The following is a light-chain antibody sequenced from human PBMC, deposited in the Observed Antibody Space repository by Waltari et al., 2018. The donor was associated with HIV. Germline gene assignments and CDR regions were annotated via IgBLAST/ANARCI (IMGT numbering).Light chain of an antibody. J-gene: IGLJ1*01. CDR2: EVS. Sequence: QSALTQPPSASGSPGQSVAISCTGTSSDVGGYNYVSWYQQHPGKAPQLMIYEVSKRPSGVPDRFAGSKSGNTASLTVSGLQAEDEADYYCSSYAGSNNLVFGTGTKVTVL. CDR3: SSYAGSNNLV. CDR1: SSDVGGYNY. V-gene: IGLV2-8*01.